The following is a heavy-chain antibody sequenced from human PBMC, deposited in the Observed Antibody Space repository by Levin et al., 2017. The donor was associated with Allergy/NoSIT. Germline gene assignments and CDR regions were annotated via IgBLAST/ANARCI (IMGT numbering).Heavy chain of an antibody. D-gene: IGHD2-2*01. V-gene: IGHV3-48*01. J-gene: IGHJ4*02. Sequence: GASVKVSCAASGFSFRTYSMNWVRQAPGKGLEWVSYISSSSSSIYYGDSVKGRFSISRDNAENSLYLQMNSLRAEDTAVYYCAIGQDCSTSSCYFGFDYWGQGTLVTVSS. CDR2: ISSSSSSI. CDR1: GFSFRTYS. CDR3: AIGQDCSTSSCYFGFDY.